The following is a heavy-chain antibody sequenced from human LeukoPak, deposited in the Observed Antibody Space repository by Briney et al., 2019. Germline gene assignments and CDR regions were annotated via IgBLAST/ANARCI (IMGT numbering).Heavy chain of an antibody. Sequence: GGSLRLSCAASGFTFSSYEMNWVRQAPGKGLEWVSYISSSGSTIYYADSVKGRFTISRDNAENSLYLQMNSLRAEDTAVYYCASLIAAADPFDYWGQGTLVTVSS. V-gene: IGHV3-48*03. CDR2: ISSSGSTI. D-gene: IGHD6-13*01. CDR3: ASLIAAADPFDY. CDR1: GFTFSSYE. J-gene: IGHJ4*02.